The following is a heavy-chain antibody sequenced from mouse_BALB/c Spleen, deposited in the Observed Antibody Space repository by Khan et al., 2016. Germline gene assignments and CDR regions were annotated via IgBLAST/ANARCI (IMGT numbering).Heavy chain of an antibody. J-gene: IGHJ4*01. CDR1: GYSITSDYA. CDR2: ISYSGST. D-gene: IGHD1-1*01. CDR3: ALLLRESGAMAY. Sequence: EVQLQESGPGLVKPSQSLSLTCTVTGYSITSDYAWNWIRQFPGNKLEWMGYISYSGSTSYNTSLKSRISITRDTSKNQFFLQLNSVTTEDTATYYCALLLRESGAMAYWGQGTSVTVSS. V-gene: IGHV3-2*02.